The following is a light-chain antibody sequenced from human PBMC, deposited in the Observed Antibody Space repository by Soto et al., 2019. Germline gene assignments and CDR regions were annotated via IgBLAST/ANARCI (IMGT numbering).Light chain of an antibody. J-gene: IGLJ1*01. CDR3: CSYAGSNYV. CDR1: SSDVGSYNL. CDR2: EGS. Sequence: QSALPQPAHGSGSPGQSITISCTGTSSDVGSYNLVSWYQQHPGKAPKLMIYEGSKRPSGVSNRFSGSKSGNTASLTISGLQAEDEADYYCCSYAGSNYVFGTGTKVTVL. V-gene: IGLV2-23*01.